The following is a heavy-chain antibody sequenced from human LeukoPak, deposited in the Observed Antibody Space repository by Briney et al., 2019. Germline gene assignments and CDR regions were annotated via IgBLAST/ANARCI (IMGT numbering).Heavy chain of an antibody. J-gene: IGHJ2*01. D-gene: IGHD2-2*01. CDR1: GGSIGSGSYY. CDR3: ARTPLSDIVVVPAHLNGYFDL. CDR2: IYTSGST. Sequence: PSETLSLTCTVSGGSIGSGSYYWSWIRQPAGKGLEWIGRIYTSGSTNYNPSLKSRVTISVDTSKNQFSLKLSSVTAADTAVYYCARTPLSDIVVVPAHLNGYFDLWGRGTLVTVSS. V-gene: IGHV4-61*02.